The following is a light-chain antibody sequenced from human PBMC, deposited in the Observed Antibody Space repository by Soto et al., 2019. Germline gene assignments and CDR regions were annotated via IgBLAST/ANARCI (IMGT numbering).Light chain of an antibody. CDR3: SSFTSSSTRV. J-gene: IGLJ1*01. Sequence: QSVLTQPASVSGSPGQSITISCTGTXSDVGGYNYVSWYQQHPGKAPKLIIFEVTNRPSGISDRFSGSKSDNTASLTIAGLQSEDEAEYYCSSFTSSSTRVFGTGTKLTVL. CDR1: XSDVGGYNY. V-gene: IGLV2-14*03. CDR2: EVT.